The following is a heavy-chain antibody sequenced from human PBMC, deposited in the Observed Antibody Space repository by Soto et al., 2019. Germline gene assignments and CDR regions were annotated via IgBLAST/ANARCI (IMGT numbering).Heavy chain of an antibody. D-gene: IGHD3-3*01. J-gene: IGHJ5*02. CDR1: GFTFSNAW. Sequence: LRLSCAASGFTFSNAWMSWVRQAPGKGLEWVGRIKSKSDGATTDYAAPVRGRFIISRDDSKNTLYLQMNSLKTEDTAVYYCTTRLTIFGVVIDPWGQGTLVTVSS. CDR2: IKSKSDGATT. CDR3: TTRLTIFGVVIDP. V-gene: IGHV3-15*01.